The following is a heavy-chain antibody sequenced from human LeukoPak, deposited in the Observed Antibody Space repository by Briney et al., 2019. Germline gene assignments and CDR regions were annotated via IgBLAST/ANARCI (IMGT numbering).Heavy chain of an antibody. CDR3: ASGEPSITMIVVH. J-gene: IGHJ4*02. CDR1: GGTFSSYA. CDR2: IIPIFGTA. Sequence: ASVTVSCTASGGTFSSYAISWVRQAPGQGLEWMGGIIPIFGTANYAQKFQGRVTITADESTSTAYMELSSLRSEDTAVYYCASGEPSITMIVVHWGQGTLVTVST. D-gene: IGHD3-22*01. V-gene: IGHV1-69*13.